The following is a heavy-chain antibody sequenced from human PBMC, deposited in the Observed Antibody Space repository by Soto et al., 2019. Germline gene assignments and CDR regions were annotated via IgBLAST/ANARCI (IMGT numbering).Heavy chain of an antibody. J-gene: IGHJ6*02. Sequence: QVQLVQSGAEEEKPGASVKVSCKASGYTFTNYAMHWVRQAPGQRLEWMGWINGGSGDTKYSQKFQGRVTFTRDTSASTAHMEVSSLRSEDTAVYSCARSGTPYYGMDVWGQGPTVTVSS. CDR2: INGGSGDT. V-gene: IGHV1-3*05. CDR1: GYTFTNYA. CDR3: ARSGTPYYGMDV. D-gene: IGHD1-1*01.